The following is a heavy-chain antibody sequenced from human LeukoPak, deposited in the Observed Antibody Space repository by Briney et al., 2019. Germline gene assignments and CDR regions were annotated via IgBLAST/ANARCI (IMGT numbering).Heavy chain of an antibody. CDR3: ARDLYYYDSSGHYFDY. Sequence: SETLSLTCTVSGGSISSYYWSWIRQPPGKGLEWIGYIYYSGRTNYNPSLKSRVTISVDTSKNQFSLKLSSVTAADTAVYYCARDLYYYDSSGHYFDYWGQGTLVTVSS. CDR1: GGSISSYY. J-gene: IGHJ4*02. D-gene: IGHD3-22*01. V-gene: IGHV4-59*01. CDR2: IYYSGRT.